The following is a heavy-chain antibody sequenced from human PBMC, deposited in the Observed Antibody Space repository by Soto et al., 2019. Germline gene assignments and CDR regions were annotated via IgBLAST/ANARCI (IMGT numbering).Heavy chain of an antibody. V-gene: IGHV3-30*18. CDR3: AKDKWQLVQYYFDY. CDR2: ISYDGSNK. J-gene: IGHJ4*02. Sequence: QVQLVESGGGVVQPGSSLRLSCAASGFTFSSYGMHWVRQAPGKGLEWVAVISYDGSNKYYADSVKGRFTISRDNSKNTLYLQMNSLRAEDTAVYYGAKDKWQLVQYYFDYWGQGTLVTVSS. D-gene: IGHD6-13*01. CDR1: GFTFSSYG.